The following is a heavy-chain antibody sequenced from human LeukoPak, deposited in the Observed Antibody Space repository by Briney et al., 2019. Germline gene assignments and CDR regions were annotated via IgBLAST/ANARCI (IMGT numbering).Heavy chain of an antibody. V-gene: IGHV3-21*01. CDR3: AKPYGSGSYYWSPFPIGY. CDR1: GFTFSSSG. D-gene: IGHD3-10*01. J-gene: IGHJ4*02. Sequence: PGGSLRLSCAASGFTFSSSGMSWVRQAPGKGLEWVSSISSSSSYIYYADSVKGRFTISRDNSKNTLYLQMNSLRAEDTAVYYCAKPYGSGSYYWSPFPIGYWGQGTLVTVSS. CDR2: ISSSSSYI.